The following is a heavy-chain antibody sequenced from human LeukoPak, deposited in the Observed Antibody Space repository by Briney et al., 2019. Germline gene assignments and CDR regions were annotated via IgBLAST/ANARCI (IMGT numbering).Heavy chain of an antibody. CDR2: ITSRGEDT. J-gene: IGHJ4*02. V-gene: IGHV3-23*01. D-gene: IGHD3-22*01. Sequence: PGGSLRLSCAASEFTFSIYAMSWVRQAPGKGLEWVSSITSRGEDTWYAGSVKGRFTISRDNSKNTLYQQMNSLRAEDTAVYYCTRDRPNYYGSDGHYYRRNGDYWGQGTLVTVYS. CDR3: TRDRPNYYGSDGHYYRRNGDY. CDR1: EFTFSIYA.